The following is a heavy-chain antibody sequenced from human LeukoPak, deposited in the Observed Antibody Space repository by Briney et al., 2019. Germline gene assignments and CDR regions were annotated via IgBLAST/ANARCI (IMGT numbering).Heavy chain of an antibody. J-gene: IGHJ3*02. CDR1: GFTFSSYS. D-gene: IGHD2-15*01. CDR3: ARDQGYCSGGSCLDNAFDI. V-gene: IGHV3-21*01. Sequence: GGSLRLSCAASGFTFSSYSMNWVRQAPGKGLEWVSSISSSSSYIYYADSVKGRFTISRDNAENSLYLQMNSLRAEDTAVYYCARDQGYCSGGSCLDNAFDIWGQGTMVTVSS. CDR2: ISSSSSYI.